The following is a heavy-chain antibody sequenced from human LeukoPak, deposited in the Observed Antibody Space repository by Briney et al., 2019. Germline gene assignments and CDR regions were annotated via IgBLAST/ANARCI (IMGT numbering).Heavy chain of an antibody. D-gene: IGHD4-17*01. CDR2: IWYDGSNK. V-gene: IGHV3-33*01. CDR1: GFTFSSYG. CDR3: ARDRGVSVTTYWFDP. Sequence: PGGSLRLSCAASGFTFSSYGMHWVRQAPGKGLEWVAVIWYDGSNKYYADSVKGRFTISRDNSKNTLYLQMNSLRDEDTAVYYCARDRGVSVTTYWFDPWGQGTLVSVSS. J-gene: IGHJ5*02.